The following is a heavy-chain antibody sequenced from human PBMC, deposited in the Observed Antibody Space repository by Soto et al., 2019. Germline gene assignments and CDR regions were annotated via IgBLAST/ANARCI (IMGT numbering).Heavy chain of an antibody. V-gene: IGHV4-31*03. J-gene: IGHJ5*02. CDR2: IYHNGRN. D-gene: IGHD6-13*01. CDR1: GASMNSGAYY. CDR3: ARVSATGTRWFDP. Sequence: QVQLQESGPGLVKPSQTLSLTCTVSGASMNSGAYYWSWVRQPPGKGLEWIGYIYHNGRNYNNPSLMSRVTMSLDTSKNQFSLKLNSVSAADTAVYYCARVSATGTRWFDPWGQGTLVTVSS.